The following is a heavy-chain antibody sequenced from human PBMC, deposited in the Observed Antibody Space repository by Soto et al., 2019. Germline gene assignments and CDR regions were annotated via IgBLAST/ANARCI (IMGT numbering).Heavy chain of an antibody. CDR2: IVVGSGNT. Sequence: QMQLVQSGPEVKKPGTSVKVSCKASGFTFTSSAVQWVRQARGQRLEWIGWIVVGSGNTNYAQKFQERVTITRDMSTSTAYMELSSLRSEDTAVYYCAAESRLYCTNGVCYRHFDYWGQGTLSPSPQ. V-gene: IGHV1-58*01. CDR1: GFTFTSSA. D-gene: IGHD2-8*01. J-gene: IGHJ4*02. CDR3: AAESRLYCTNGVCYRHFDY.